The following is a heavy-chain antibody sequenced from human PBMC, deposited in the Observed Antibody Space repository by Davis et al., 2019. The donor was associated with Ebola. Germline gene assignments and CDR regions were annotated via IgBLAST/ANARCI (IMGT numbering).Heavy chain of an antibody. CDR2: IIPILGIA. CDR1: GYPFPTYG. Sequence: SVTVSCKASGYPFPTYGISWVRQAPGQGLEWMGRIIPILGIANSAQKFQGRVTLTADKSTSTAYMELSSLRSEDTAVYYCARETAVVATTDDNWGQGTLVTVSS. J-gene: IGHJ4*02. CDR3: ARETAVVATTDDN. D-gene: IGHD5-12*01. V-gene: IGHV1-69*04.